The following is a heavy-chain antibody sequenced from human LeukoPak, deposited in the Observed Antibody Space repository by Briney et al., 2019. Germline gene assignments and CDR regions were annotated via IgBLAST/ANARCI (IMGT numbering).Heavy chain of an antibody. J-gene: IGHJ3*02. D-gene: IGHD3-16*02. V-gene: IGHV4-34*01. CDR3: ARGFGITFGGVIVRRGGFDI. CDR2: INHSGST. Sequence: SETLSLTCAVYGGSFSGYYWSWLRQPPGKGLEWIGEINHSGSTNYNPSLKSRVTISVDTSKNQFSLKLSSVTAADTAVYYCARGFGITFGGVIVRRGGFDIWGQGTMVTVSS. CDR1: GGSFSGYY.